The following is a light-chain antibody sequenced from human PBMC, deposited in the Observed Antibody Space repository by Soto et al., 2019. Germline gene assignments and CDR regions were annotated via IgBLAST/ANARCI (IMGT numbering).Light chain of an antibody. CDR2: DVN. J-gene: IGLJ1*01. CDR3: CSYAGRHTYV. CDR1: SSDVGGYNY. V-gene: IGLV2-11*01. Sequence: QSVLTQPRSVSGSPGQSVSISCTGTSSDVGGYNYVSWYQQHPGKAPKVMIYDVNKRPSGVPDRFSGSKSGNTASLTISGLQSEDEADYYCCSYAGRHTYVFGTGTKVTVL.